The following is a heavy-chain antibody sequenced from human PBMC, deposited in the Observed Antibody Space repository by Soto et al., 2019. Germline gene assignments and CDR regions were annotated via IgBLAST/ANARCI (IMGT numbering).Heavy chain of an antibody. CDR2: IYYSGST. CDR1: GGSISSSSYY. CDR3: ARHAQQLDYYYYGMDV. J-gene: IGHJ6*02. D-gene: IGHD6-13*01. V-gene: IGHV4-39*01. Sequence: SETLSLTCTVSGGSISSSSYYWGWIRQPPGKGLEWIGSIYYSGSTYYNPSLKSRVTISVDTSKNQFSLKLSSVTAADTAVYYCARHAQQLDYYYYGMDVWDQGTTITFSS.